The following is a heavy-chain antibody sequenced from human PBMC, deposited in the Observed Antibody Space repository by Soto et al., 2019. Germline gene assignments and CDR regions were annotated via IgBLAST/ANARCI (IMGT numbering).Heavy chain of an antibody. CDR3: AKAPYSSSSRHYYYYMDV. CDR2: ISWNSGSI. V-gene: IGHV3-9*01. D-gene: IGHD6-6*01. J-gene: IGHJ6*03. CDR1: GFTFDDYA. Sequence: GGSLRLSCAASGFTFDDYAMHWVRQAPGKGLEWVSGISWNSGSIGYADSVKGRFTISRDNAKNSLYLQMNSLRAEDTALYYCAKAPYSSSSRHYYYYMDVWGKGTTVTVSS.